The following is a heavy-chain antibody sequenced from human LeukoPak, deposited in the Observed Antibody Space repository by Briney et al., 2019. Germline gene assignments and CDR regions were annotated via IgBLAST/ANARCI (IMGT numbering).Heavy chain of an antibody. J-gene: IGHJ5*01. V-gene: IGHV3-11*01. CDR3: ARGYCSSDRCYPVFES. CDR1: GFDFSDYY. CDR2: ILPSGTTT. Sequence: GGSLRLSCAASGFDFSDYYMTWVRQTPSKGQEWVAYILPSGTTTYYADSVKGRFTISRDNAKNSLFLQTNSLRAEDTALYYCARGYCSSDRCYPVFESWGQGTLVTVSS. D-gene: IGHD2-15*01.